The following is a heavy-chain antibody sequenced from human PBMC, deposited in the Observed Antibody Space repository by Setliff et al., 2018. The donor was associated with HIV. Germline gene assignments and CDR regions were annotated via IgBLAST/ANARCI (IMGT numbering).Heavy chain of an antibody. CDR1: GYTFTSYA. D-gene: IGHD2-21*01. J-gene: IGHJ3*02. Sequence: GASVKVSCKASGYTFTSYAMNWVRQAPGQGLEWMGWINTNTGNPTYAQGFTGRFVFSLDTSVSTAYLQISSLKAEDTAVYYCARGGILWWGDAFDIWGQGTMVTVSS. CDR3: ARGGILWWGDAFDI. V-gene: IGHV7-4-1*02. CDR2: INTNTGNP.